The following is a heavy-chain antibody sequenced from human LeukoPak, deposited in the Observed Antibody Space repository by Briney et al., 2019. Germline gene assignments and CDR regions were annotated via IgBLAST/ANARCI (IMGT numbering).Heavy chain of an antibody. J-gene: IGHJ1*01. CDR3: AKEGASGGYFQH. CDR2: IYYSGST. D-gene: IGHD3-16*01. Sequence: PSETLSLTCTVSGGSISSSSYYWGWIRQPPGKGLEWIGSIYYSGSTYYNPSLKSRVTISVDTSKNQFSLKLSSVTAADTAVYYCAKEGASGGYFQHWGQGTLVTVSS. V-gene: IGHV4-39*01. CDR1: GGSISSSSYY.